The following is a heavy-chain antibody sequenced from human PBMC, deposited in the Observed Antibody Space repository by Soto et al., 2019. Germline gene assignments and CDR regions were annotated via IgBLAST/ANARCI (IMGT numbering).Heavy chain of an antibody. CDR3: ARDRYDSSGYYSLAPYSSGRSYFDY. CDR1: GYTFTSYA. V-gene: IGHV1-3*01. J-gene: IGHJ4*02. Sequence: ASVKVSCKASGYTFTSYAMHWVRQAPGQRLEWMGWINAGNGNTKYSQKFQGRVTITRDTSASTAYMELSSLRSEDTAVYYCARDRYDSSGYYSLAPYSSGRSYFDYWGQGTLVTVSS. CDR2: INAGNGNT. D-gene: IGHD3-22*01.